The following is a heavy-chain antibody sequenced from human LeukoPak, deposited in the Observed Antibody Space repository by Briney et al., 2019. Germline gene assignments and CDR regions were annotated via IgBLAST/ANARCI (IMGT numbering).Heavy chain of an antibody. CDR3: AKDIGSGSGWRFFDY. J-gene: IGHJ4*02. V-gene: IGHV3-9*01. D-gene: IGHD6-19*01. CDR1: GFSFDDYA. CDR2: ISWGSGSI. Sequence: GGSLRLSCAASGFSFDDYAMHWVRQAPGKGLEWVSGISWGSGSIVYADSVKGRFTISRDNAKNSLYLQMNSLRTEDTALYYCAKDIGSGSGWRFFDYWGQGTLVTVSS.